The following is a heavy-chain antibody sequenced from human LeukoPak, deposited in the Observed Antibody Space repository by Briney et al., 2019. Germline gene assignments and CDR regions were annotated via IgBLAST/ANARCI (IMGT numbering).Heavy chain of an antibody. CDR1: GFTFSSYG. CDR2: IWYDGSNK. D-gene: IGHD6-19*01. V-gene: IGHV3-33*01. Sequence: GGSLRLSCAAPGFTFSSYGMHWVRQAPGKGLEWVAVIWYDGSNKYYADSVKGRFTISRDNSKNMLYLQMNSLRAEDTAVYYCARDGIAVAGDKFDYWGQGTLVTVSS. J-gene: IGHJ4*02. CDR3: ARDGIAVAGDKFDY.